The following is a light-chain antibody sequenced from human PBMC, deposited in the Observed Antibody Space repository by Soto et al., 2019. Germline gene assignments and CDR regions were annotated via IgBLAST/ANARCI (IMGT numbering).Light chain of an antibody. V-gene: IGKV1-5*01. Sequence: DSQRSQSPSTLSASVGDRVTITCRASQSISSWLAWYQQKPGKAPKLLIYDASSLESGVPSRFSGSGSGTEFTLTISSLQTDDFASYYCQQYDSYSWTFGQGTKVDIK. J-gene: IGKJ1*01. CDR3: QQYDSYSWT. CDR2: DAS. CDR1: QSISSW.